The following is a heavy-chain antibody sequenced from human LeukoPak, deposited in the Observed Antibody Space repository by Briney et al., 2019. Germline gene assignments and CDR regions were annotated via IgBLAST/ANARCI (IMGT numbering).Heavy chain of an antibody. CDR2: IYYSGST. CDR1: GGSISSSGYY. D-gene: IGHD1-26*01. Sequence: PSXTLSLTCTVSGGSISSSGYYWGWIRQPPGKGLEWIASIYYSGSTYYNPSLKSRCTISVETSKNQLSLKLSSLTAADTAVYYCARHEYSGSYYGLSWFDPWGQGTLVTVSS. CDR3: ARHEYSGSYYGLSWFDP. V-gene: IGHV4-39*01. J-gene: IGHJ5*02.